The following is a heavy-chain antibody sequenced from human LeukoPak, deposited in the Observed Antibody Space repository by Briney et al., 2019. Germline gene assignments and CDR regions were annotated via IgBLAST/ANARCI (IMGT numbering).Heavy chain of an antibody. CDR1: GYTFTSYA. J-gene: IGHJ4*02. Sequence: VASVKVSCKASGYTFTSYATHWVRQAPGQRLEWMGWINAGNGNTKYSQKFQGRVTITRDTSASTAYMELSSLRSEDTAVYYCARAPPFGGAVAGLNDYWGQGTLVTVSS. D-gene: IGHD6-19*01. CDR2: INAGNGNT. V-gene: IGHV1-3*01. CDR3: ARAPPFGGAVAGLNDY.